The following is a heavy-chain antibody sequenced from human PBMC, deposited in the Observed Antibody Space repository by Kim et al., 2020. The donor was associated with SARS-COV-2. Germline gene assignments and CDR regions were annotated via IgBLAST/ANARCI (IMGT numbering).Heavy chain of an antibody. J-gene: IGHJ4*02. V-gene: IGHV4-31*02. D-gene: IGHD2-2*01. Sequence: SRVTISVDTSKNQFSLKLSSVTAADAAVYYCARWSECKSSTSCEGYYFDYWGQGTLVTVSS. CDR3: ARWSECKSSTSCEGYYFDY.